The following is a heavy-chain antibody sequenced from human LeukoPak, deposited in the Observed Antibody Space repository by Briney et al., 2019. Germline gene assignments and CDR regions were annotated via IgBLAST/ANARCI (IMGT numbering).Heavy chain of an antibody. V-gene: IGHV4-34*01. CDR3: ARVRAEVRGVINYLDY. J-gene: IGHJ4*02. CDR1: GGSLSGYF. CDR2: INHNGRT. Sequence: SETLCLTCAVSGGSLSGYFWGWVRQPPGKGLEWVGEINHNGRTNYNASLKSRVPISADTAKNLFSLKLSSVTAADTAVYYCARVRAEVRGVINYLDYWGQGTLVTVSS. D-gene: IGHD3-10*01.